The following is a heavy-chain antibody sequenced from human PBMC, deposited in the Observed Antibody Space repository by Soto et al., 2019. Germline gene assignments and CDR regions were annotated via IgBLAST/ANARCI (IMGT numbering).Heavy chain of an antibody. J-gene: IGHJ6*02. D-gene: IGHD3-10*01. V-gene: IGHV3-53*01. CDR3: ATRYGSGSYNPALNYYYGMDV. CDR2: IYSGGST. CDR1: GFTVSSNY. Sequence: VRLSCAASGFTVSSNYMSWVRQAPGKGLEWVSVIYSGGSTYYADSVKGRFTISRDNSKNTLYLQMNSLRAEDTAVYYCATRYGSGSYNPALNYYYGMDVWGQGTTVTVSS.